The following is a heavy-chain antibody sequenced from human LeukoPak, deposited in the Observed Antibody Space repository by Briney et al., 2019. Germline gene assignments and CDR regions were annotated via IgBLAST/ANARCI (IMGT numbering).Heavy chain of an antibody. Sequence: SETLSLTCTVSGGSISSSSYYWGWIRQPPGKGLEWIGEISHSGSTNYTPSLKSRVTISVDTSKNQFSLKLSSVTAADTAVYYCARGGRGSSWTHGYWGQGTLVTVSS. J-gene: IGHJ4*02. D-gene: IGHD6-13*01. V-gene: IGHV4-39*07. CDR3: ARGGRGSSWTHGY. CDR2: ISHSGST. CDR1: GGSISSSSYY.